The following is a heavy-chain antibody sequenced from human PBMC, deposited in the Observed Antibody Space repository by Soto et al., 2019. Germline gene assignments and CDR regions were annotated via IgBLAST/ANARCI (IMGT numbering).Heavy chain of an antibody. D-gene: IGHD5-12*01. CDR2: TWYDGINE. CDR3: AAMATIDLPVDY. V-gene: IGHV3-33*01. CDR1: GFTFSGYG. J-gene: IGHJ4*02. Sequence: GGSLRLSCAASGFTFSGYGMHWVRQAPGKGLEWVAGTWYDGINENYADSVKGRFTISRDNSKNTVNLQMNSLRAEDTAVYYCAAMATIDLPVDYWGQGTLVTVSS.